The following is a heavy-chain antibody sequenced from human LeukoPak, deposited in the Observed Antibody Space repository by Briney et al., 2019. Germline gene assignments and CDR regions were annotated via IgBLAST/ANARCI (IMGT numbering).Heavy chain of an antibody. D-gene: IGHD4-17*01. V-gene: IGHV3-11*04. J-gene: IGHJ4*02. CDR3: ARAKYGDYV. CDR1: GGSISSSSYY. Sequence: LSLTCTVSGGSISSSSYYWGWIRQAPGKGLEWVSYISSSGSTIYYADSVKGRFTISRDNAKNSLYLQMNSLRAEDTAVYYCARAKYGDYVWGQGTLVTVSS. CDR2: ISSSGSTI.